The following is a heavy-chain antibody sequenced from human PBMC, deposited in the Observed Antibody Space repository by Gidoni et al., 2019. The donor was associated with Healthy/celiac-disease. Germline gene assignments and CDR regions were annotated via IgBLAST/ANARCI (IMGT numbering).Heavy chain of an antibody. CDR3: AKDWCSGGRCRTIYYYYYMDV. Sequence: EVQLLASGGGLVQPGGSLRLSCAAAGFAFSSFAWRWGRKDSGKGLELVSAISGSGGSTYYADSVKGRFTISRDNSKNTLYLQMNSLRAEDTAVYYCAKDWCSGGRCRTIYYYYYMDVWGKGTTVTVSS. D-gene: IGHD2-15*01. V-gene: IGHV3-23*01. CDR1: GFAFSSFA. CDR2: ISGSGGST. J-gene: IGHJ6*03.